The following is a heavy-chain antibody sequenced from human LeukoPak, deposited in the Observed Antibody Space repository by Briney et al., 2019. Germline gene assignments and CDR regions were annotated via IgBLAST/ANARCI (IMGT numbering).Heavy chain of an antibody. Sequence: SVKVSCKASGGTFSSYAISWVRQAPGQGLEWMGGIIPIFGTANYAQKFQGRVTITADESTSTAYMELSSLRSEDTAVYYCANLEWFVNYKSDNWFDPWGQGTLVTVSS. V-gene: IGHV1-69*13. CDR2: IIPIFGTA. J-gene: IGHJ5*02. CDR1: GGTFSSYA. D-gene: IGHD3-3*01. CDR3: ANLEWFVNYKSDNWFDP.